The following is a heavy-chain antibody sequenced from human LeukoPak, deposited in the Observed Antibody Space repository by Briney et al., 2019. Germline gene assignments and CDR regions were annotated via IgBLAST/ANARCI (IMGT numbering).Heavy chain of an antibody. D-gene: IGHD3-22*01. CDR2: IRYDGSNK. J-gene: IGHJ4*02. V-gene: IGHV3-30*02. CDR3: AKDYYDSSGYPGGCFDY. CDR1: GFTFSSYG. Sequence: PGGSLRLSCAASGFTFSSYGMHWVRQAPGKGLEWVAFIRYDGSNKYYADSVKGRFTISRDNSKNTLYLQMNSLRAEDTAVYYCAKDYYDSSGYPGGCFDYWGQGTLVTVSS.